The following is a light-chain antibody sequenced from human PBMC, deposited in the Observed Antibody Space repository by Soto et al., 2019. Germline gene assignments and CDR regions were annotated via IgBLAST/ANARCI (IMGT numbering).Light chain of an antibody. CDR2: GAS. J-gene: IGKJ4*01. Sequence: EIVLTQSPGTLSLSPGERATLSCRASQSVSSNYLAWYQQKPGQAPRLLIYGASSRPTRIPDRFIGSGSGTDFTLTISRLEPEDFAVYYCQQYGGSPRVTFGGGTKVEIK. CDR3: QQYGGSPRVT. CDR1: QSVSSNY. V-gene: IGKV3-20*01.